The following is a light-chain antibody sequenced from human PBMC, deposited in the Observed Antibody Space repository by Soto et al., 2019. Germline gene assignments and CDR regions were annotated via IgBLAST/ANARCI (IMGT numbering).Light chain of an antibody. J-gene: IGKJ5*01. CDR2: AAS. V-gene: IGKV1-39*01. CDR1: QSIDRY. CDR3: QQNYSTTQP. Sequence: DIQVTQSPSSMSASVGDTVTITCRASQSIDRYLNWYQHKPGKAPKLLINAASSLQSGVPSRFSGSGSATHGTTTISGLKKEDCATYYCQQNYSTTQPFGQGTRLEIK.